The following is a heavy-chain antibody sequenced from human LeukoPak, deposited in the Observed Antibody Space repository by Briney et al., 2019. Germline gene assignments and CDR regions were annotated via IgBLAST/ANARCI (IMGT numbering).Heavy chain of an antibody. CDR3: ARGRNNAFDI. V-gene: IGHV6-1*01. Sequence: SQTLSLTCAISRDSVSIRWDVWNWIRQSPSRGLEWLGRTYYNSNDYAVSVKTRVTINVDTSKIQVSLQLSSVTPEDTAVYYCARGRNNAFDIWGQGTMVTVS. CDR2: TYYNSN. J-gene: IGHJ3*02. CDR1: RDSVSIRWDV. D-gene: IGHD1/OR15-1a*01.